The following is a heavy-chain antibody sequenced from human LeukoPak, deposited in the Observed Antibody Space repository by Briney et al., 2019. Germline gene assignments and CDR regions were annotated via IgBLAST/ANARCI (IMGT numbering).Heavy chain of an antibody. CDR2: ISSSSSYI. Sequence: GGSLRLXCAASGFTCSSYSMNWVRQAPGKGLEWVSSISSSSSYIYYADSVKGRFTISRDNAKNSLYLQMNSLRAEDTAVYYRARGPRSSSWPTEYWGQGTLVTVSS. CDR3: ARGPRSSSWPTEY. D-gene: IGHD6-13*01. V-gene: IGHV3-21*01. J-gene: IGHJ4*02. CDR1: GFTCSSYS.